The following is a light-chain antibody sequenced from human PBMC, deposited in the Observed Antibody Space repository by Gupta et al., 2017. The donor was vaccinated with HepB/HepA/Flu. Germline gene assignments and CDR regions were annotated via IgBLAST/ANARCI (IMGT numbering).Light chain of an antibody. V-gene: IGKV2-28*01. Sequence: DIVMTQSPLSLPVTPGEPASISCRSSQSLLQSNGYNYLDWYLQKPGQSPQLLIYLGSTRAAGVPDRFSGSGSGTEFTLKISRVEAEDVELYYCMQALQTPPYTFGQGTKLEIK. CDR2: LGS. CDR1: QSLLQSNGYNY. J-gene: IGKJ2*01. CDR3: MQALQTPPYT.